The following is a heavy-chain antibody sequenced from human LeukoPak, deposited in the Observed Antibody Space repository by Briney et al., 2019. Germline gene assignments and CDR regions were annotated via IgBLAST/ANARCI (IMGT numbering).Heavy chain of an antibody. CDR2: ISGSGGST. Sequence: GGSLRLSCAASGFTFSSYAMSWVRQAPGKGLEWVSAISGSGGSTYYADSVKGRFTISRDNPKNTLYLQMNSLRAEDTAVYYCAKDTFSLDYYDSSGYYFDYWGQGTLVTVSS. CDR1: GFTFSSYA. CDR3: AKDTFSLDYYDSSGYYFDY. J-gene: IGHJ4*02. D-gene: IGHD3-22*01. V-gene: IGHV3-23*01.